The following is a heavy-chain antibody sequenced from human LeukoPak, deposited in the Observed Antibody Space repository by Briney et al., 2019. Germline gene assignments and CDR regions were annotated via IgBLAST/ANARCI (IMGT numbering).Heavy chain of an antibody. J-gene: IGHJ4*02. V-gene: IGHV3-74*03. CDR3: ARDQTELGPTTVDH. Sequence: GRSLSLACVGDGFSFSPYWIEWVRQEAVEGRVWVACISSDVSDTKYADSVKGRFTISRDNAKNTLYLQMNSLRAEDTALYYCARDQTELGPTTVDHWGQGTQVTVSS. CDR1: GFSFSPYW. CDR2: ISSDVSDT. D-gene: IGHD1-14*01.